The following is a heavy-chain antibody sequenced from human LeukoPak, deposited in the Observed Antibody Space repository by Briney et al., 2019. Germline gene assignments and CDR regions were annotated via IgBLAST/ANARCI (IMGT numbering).Heavy chain of an antibody. V-gene: IGHV3-23*01. J-gene: IGHJ4*02. CDR1: GFTFSSYA. CDR3: AKARPTVVTPNYFDY. Sequence: GRSLRLSCAASGFTFSSYAMSWVRHAPGKGLEWVSAISGSGGSTYYADSVKGRFTISRDNSKNTLYLQMNSLRAEDTAVYYCAKARPTVVTPNYFDYWGQGTLVTVSS. CDR2: ISGSGGST. D-gene: IGHD4-23*01.